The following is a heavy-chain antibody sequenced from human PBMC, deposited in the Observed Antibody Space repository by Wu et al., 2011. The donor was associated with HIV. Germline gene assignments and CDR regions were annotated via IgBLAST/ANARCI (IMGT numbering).Heavy chain of an antibody. CDR3: ASQRREVTTVTHLGY. CDR2: IIPVSETT. J-gene: IGHJ4*02. CDR1: GGTFNLYT. Sequence: QVQLVQSGAAVKKPGSSVRVSCKASGGTFNLYTMNWVRQAPGQGLEWMGRIIPVSETTNYAEKFQGRVTITADESTSTVYMELSSLRSDDTAVYFCASQRREVTTVTHLGYFGRGTPVTVSS. V-gene: IGHV1-69*15. D-gene: IGHD4-11*01.